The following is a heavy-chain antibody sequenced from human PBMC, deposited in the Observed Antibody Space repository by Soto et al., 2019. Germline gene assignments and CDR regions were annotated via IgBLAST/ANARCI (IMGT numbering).Heavy chain of an antibody. CDR3: ARESLGYCSTSNCYKVDY. V-gene: IGHV3-21*01. D-gene: IGHD2-2*02. J-gene: IGHJ4*02. CDR1: GFTFSSYS. CDR2: ISSSSSYI. Sequence: SCAASGFTFSSYSMNWVRQAPGKGLEWVSSISSSSSYIYYADSVKGRFTISRNNAKNSLYLQMNSLRAEDTAVYYCARESLGYCSTSNCYKVDYWGQGTLVTVSS.